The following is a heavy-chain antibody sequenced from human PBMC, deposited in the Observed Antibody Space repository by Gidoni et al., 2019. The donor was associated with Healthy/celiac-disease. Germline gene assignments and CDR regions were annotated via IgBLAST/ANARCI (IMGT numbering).Heavy chain of an antibody. D-gene: IGHD6-19*01. Sequence: VQLQQWGAGLLKPSETLSLTCAVYGGSFSGYYWTWIRQPPGKGLEWIGEINRSGNTNYNPSLKSRVTISVDTSKNQFSLKLSSVTAADRAVYYCARGRGSVAGTSNYFDYWSQGTLVTVSS. CDR1: GGSFSGYY. V-gene: IGHV4-34*01. CDR2: INRSGNT. CDR3: ARGRGSVAGTSNYFDY. J-gene: IGHJ4*02.